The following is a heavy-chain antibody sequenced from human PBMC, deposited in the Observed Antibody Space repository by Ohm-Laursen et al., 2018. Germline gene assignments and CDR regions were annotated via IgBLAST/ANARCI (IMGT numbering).Heavy chain of an antibody. Sequence: VASVKVSCKASGYTFTGYYMHWVRQAPGQGLEWMGWINPNSGGTNYAQKFQGRVTMTRDTSISTAYMELSRLRSNDTAVYYCARGGVVVAAKHEYFQHWGQGTLVTVSS. CDR3: ARGGVVVAAKHEYFQH. CDR2: INPNSGGT. D-gene: IGHD2-15*01. J-gene: IGHJ1*01. CDR1: GYTFTGYY. V-gene: IGHV1-2*02.